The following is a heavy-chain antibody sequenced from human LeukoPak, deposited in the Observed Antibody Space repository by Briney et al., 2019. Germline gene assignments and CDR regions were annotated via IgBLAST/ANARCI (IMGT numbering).Heavy chain of an antibody. CDR3: AKDRPNYHESNGHYYRPNGDY. J-gene: IGHJ4*02. Sequence: SGGSLRLFCAASGFTFNIYAMSWVRQAPGKGLEWVSSITSSGDVTFYADSVKDRFTISRDNSKNTLYLQMSRLRAEDTAVYYCAKDRPNYHESNGHYYRPNGDYWGQGTLVTVSS. CDR2: ITSSGDVT. V-gene: IGHV3-23*01. CDR1: GFTFNIYA. D-gene: IGHD3-22*01.